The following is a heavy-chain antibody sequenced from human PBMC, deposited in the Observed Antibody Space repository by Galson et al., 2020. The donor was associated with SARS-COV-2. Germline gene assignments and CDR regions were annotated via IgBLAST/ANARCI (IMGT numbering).Heavy chain of an antibody. CDR2: IIPILGIA. CDR3: ARYGSGSYYPRPYYYYYGMDV. V-gene: IGHV1-69*02. CDR1: GGTFSSYT. D-gene: IGHD3-10*01. J-gene: IGHJ6*02. Sequence: SVKVSCKASGGTFSSYTISWVRQAPGQGLEWMGRIIPILGIANYAQKFQGRVTITADKSTSTAYMELSSLRSEDTAVYYCARYGSGSYYPRPYYYYYGMDVWGQGTTVTVSS.